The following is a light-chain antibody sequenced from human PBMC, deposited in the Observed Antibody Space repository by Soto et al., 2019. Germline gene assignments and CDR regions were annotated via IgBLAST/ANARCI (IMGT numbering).Light chain of an antibody. CDR3: SSYTSDSSYV. CDR1: SSDVGLYDY. V-gene: IGLV2-14*01. J-gene: IGLJ1*01. CDR2: AVS. Sequence: QPVLTQPASVSGSPGQSITISCTGTSSDVGLYDYVSWYQQHPGKAPQLMIHAVSNRPSGVSNRFSASKSGNTASLFISGLQAEDEADYYCSSYTSDSSYVFGSGTKVTVL.